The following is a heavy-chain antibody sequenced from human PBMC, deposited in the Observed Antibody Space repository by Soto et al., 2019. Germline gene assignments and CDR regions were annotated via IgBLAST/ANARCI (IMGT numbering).Heavy chain of an antibody. V-gene: IGHV3-30*18. Sequence: QVQLVESGGGVVQTGRSLRLSCAASGFTFSSYGMHWVRQAPGKGLEWVAVISFDGNNKYYAGSVRGRFTISRDNSKNTLFLQLNSLRAEDTAVYYCAKAPYGSGWVRSHLVSWGQGTLVTVSS. CDR3: AKAPYGSGWVRSHLVS. D-gene: IGHD6-19*01. J-gene: IGHJ4*02. CDR2: ISFDGNNK. CDR1: GFTFSSYG.